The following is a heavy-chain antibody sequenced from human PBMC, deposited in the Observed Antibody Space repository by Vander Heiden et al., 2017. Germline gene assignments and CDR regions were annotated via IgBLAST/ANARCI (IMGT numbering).Heavy chain of an antibody. J-gene: IGHJ3*02. D-gene: IGHD3-10*01. CDR2: ISGSGGST. V-gene: IGHV3-23*01. CDR1: GFTFSSSA. Sequence: EVQPLESGGGLVQPGGSLRLSCAASGFTFSSSAMSWVRQAPGKGLEWVSAISGSGGSTYYADSVKGRFTISRDNSKNTLYLQMNSLRAEDTAVYYCAKDLRVRGVIITHDAFDIWGQGTMVTVSS. CDR3: AKDLRVRGVIITHDAFDI.